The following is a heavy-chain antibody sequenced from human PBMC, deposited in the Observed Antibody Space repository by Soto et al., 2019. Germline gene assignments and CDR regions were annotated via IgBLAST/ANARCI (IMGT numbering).Heavy chain of an antibody. V-gene: IGHV4-59*01. J-gene: IGHJ4*02. Sequence: PSESLSLTCTVSGGSISSYYWSWIRQPPGKGLEWIGYIYYSGSTNYNPSLKSRVTISVDTSKNQFSLKLSSVTAADTAVYYCARGPPGSYHYWGQGTLVTVSS. CDR2: IYYSGST. CDR3: ARGPPGSYHY. CDR1: GGSISSYY. D-gene: IGHD1-26*01.